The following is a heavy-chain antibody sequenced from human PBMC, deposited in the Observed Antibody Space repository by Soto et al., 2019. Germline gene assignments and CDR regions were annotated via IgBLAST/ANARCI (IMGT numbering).Heavy chain of an antibody. D-gene: IGHD2-8*01. J-gene: IGHJ3*01. CDR2: IYYSDST. Sequence: SETLSLTSTVSGGSISSGGYYWSWIRQHPGKGLEWIGYIYYSDSTYYADSVKGRFTISRDNSQNTVFLQMNSLRAEDTAIYFCAKVRLTDYLRYAPHLWGQGTLVTVSS. CDR1: GGSISSGGYY. CDR3: AKVRLTDYLRYAPHL. V-gene: IGHV4-31*03.